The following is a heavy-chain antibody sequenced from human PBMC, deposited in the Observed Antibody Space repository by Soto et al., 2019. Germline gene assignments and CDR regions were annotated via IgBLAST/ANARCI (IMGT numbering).Heavy chain of an antibody. CDR1: GFSVKTTF. CDR2: IQNDGST. J-gene: IGHJ6*03. CDR3: AKEYYYYMDV. V-gene: IGHV3-66*01. Sequence: PGGSLRLSCVASGFSVKTTFVNWVRQAPGKGLEWVSLIQNDGSTFYSDSVKGRFTISKDRSRNTVYLQMNSLRDEDTAVYYCAKEYYYYMDVWGKGTTVTVSS.